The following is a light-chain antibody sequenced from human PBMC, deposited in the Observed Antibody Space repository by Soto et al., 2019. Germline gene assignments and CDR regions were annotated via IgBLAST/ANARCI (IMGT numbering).Light chain of an antibody. CDR1: NSDIGGYNY. J-gene: IGLJ2*01. CDR2: DVS. Sequence: QSALTQPASVSGSPGQSITISCTGTNSDIGGYNYVSWYQQHPGKAPKLMIYDVSNRPSGVSYRFSGSKSGNTASLTISGLQAEDVADYYCSSYTSRSTLGVFGGGTKVNVL. V-gene: IGLV2-14*03. CDR3: SSYTSRSTLGV.